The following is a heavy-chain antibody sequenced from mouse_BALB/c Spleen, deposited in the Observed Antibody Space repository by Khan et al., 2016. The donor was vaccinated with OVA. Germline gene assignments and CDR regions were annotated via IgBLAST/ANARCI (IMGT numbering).Heavy chain of an antibody. CDR3: ARFYFGGVNDYAMYY. Sequence: QVQLQQPGPGLVAPSQSLSITCTVSGFSLTSYGVSWVRQPPGKGLEWLGVIWGAGSTNYHSALISRLSISKDNSKSQAFLKLNSLHTDDTATYYCARFYFGGVNDYAMYYWGQGTPVTVAS. CDR1: GFSLTSYG. CDR2: IWGAGST. V-gene: IGHV2-3*01. J-gene: IGHJ4*01. D-gene: IGHD1-1*02.